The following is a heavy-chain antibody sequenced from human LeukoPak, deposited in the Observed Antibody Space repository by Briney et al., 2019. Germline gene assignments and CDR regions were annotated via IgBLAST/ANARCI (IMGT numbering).Heavy chain of an antibody. CDR3: AKGTGYSSGWAFDY. Sequence: GGSLRLSCAASGFTFSRYWMHWVRQAPGKGLEWVSAISGSGDSTYYADSVKGRFTISRDNSKNTLYLQMNSLRAEDTAVYYCAKGTGYSSGWAFDYWGQGTLVTVSS. V-gene: IGHV3-23*01. CDR2: ISGSGDST. CDR1: GFTFSRYW. D-gene: IGHD6-19*01. J-gene: IGHJ4*02.